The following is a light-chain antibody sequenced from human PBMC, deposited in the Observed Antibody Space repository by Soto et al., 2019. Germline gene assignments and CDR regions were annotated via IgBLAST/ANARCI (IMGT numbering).Light chain of an antibody. CDR2: GAS. J-gene: IGKJ4*01. V-gene: IGKV3-15*01. Sequence: EIVMTQSPVTLSVSPGERATLSCRASQSINSNLAWYQQKPGQAPSLLIYGASTRATGIPARFSGSGSGTEFTLTISSLQSEDFAVYYCQHYANWPLTFGGGTKVDIK. CDR3: QHYANWPLT. CDR1: QSINSN.